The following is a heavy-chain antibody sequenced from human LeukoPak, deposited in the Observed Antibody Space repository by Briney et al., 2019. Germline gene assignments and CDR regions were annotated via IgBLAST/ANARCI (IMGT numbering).Heavy chain of an antibody. J-gene: IGHJ5*02. V-gene: IGHV1-18*01. Sequence: ASVKVSCKASGYTINTYGISWVRQAPGQGLEWMGWISPYSGKTNYAQKFQGRVTMTTDTSTSTAYMELRSLRSDDTAVFYCARGAPRKFYPWGQGTLVTVSS. CDR1: GYTINTYG. CDR3: ARGAPRKFYP. CDR2: ISPYSGKT. D-gene: IGHD2/OR15-2a*01.